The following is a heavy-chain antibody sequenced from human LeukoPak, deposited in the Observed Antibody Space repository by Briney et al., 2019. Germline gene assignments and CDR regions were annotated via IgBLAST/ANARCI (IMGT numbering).Heavy chain of an antibody. J-gene: IGHJ4*02. CDR3: AGDYGPGSYRFDY. CDR2: IYSSGTT. CDR1: GGSISSGVYS. V-gene: IGHV4-30-4*07. D-gene: IGHD3-10*01. Sequence: PSETLSLTCAVSGGSISSGVYSWSWIRQPPGKGLEWIGYIYSSGTTVYNPSLRGRVTVLLDTSKNQFSLKLTSLTAADTAVYYCAGDYGPGSYRFDYWGQGTLVTVSS.